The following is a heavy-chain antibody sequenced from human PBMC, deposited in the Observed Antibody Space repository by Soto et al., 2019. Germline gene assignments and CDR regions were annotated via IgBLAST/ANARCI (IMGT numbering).Heavy chain of an antibody. D-gene: IGHD2-15*01. Sequence: ASVKVSCKASGYTFTSYDINWVRQATGQGLEWMGWMNPNSGNTGYAQKFQGRVTMTRNTSISTAYMELSSLRSEDTAVYYCARGGELSGEAASWAQGPSVTVSS. CDR1: GYTFTSYD. J-gene: IGHJ5*02. CDR2: MNPNSGNT. CDR3: ARGGELSGEAAS. V-gene: IGHV1-8*01.